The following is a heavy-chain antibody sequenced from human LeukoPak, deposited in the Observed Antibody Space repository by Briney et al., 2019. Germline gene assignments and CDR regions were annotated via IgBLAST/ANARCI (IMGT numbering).Heavy chain of an antibody. CDR3: ARDRPRTTYYYDSSGAEYFQH. D-gene: IGHD3-22*01. V-gene: IGHV4-39*07. J-gene: IGHJ1*01. CDR1: GGSISSSDYY. Sequence: SETLSLTCAVSGGSISSSDYYWGWIRQPPGKELEWIGNIYYSGSTYYNPSLKSRVTISVDTSKNQFSLNLGSVTAADAAVYYCARDRPRTTYYYDSSGAEYFQHWGQGTQVTVSS. CDR2: IYYSGST.